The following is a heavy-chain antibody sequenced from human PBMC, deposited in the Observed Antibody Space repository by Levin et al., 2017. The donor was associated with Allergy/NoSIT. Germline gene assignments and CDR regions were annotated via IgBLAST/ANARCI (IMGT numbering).Heavy chain of an antibody. V-gene: IGHV4-31*03. CDR3: ARLPIAAAGTRSDY. J-gene: IGHJ4*02. Sequence: SETLSLTCTVSGGSISSGGYYWSWIRQHPGKGLEWIGYIYYSGSTYYNPSLKSRVTISVDTSKNQFSLKLSSVTAADTAVYYCARLPIAAAGTRSDYWGQGTLVTVSS. CDR2: IYYSGST. CDR1: GGSISSGGYY. D-gene: IGHD6-13*01.